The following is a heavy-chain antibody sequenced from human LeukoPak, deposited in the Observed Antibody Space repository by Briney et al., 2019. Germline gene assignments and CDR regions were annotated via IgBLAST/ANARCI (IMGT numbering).Heavy chain of an antibody. Sequence: PGGFLRLSCATPGFTFSSHSMSWVPQAPGEGLGWVSGISTSGGSTYYADSVKGRFTISRDNSKNTLYLQMNSLRAEDTAVYYCAKTINSWNGFDYWGQGTLVTVSS. D-gene: IGHD1-1*01. CDR3: AKTINSWNGFDY. J-gene: IGHJ4*02. V-gene: IGHV3-23*01. CDR1: GFTFSSHS. CDR2: ISTSGGST.